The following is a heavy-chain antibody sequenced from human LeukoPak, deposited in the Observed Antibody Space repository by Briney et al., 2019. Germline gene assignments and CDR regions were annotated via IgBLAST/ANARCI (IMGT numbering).Heavy chain of an antibody. CDR2: IIPIFGTA. Sequence: SVKVSCKASGGTFSSYAISWVRQAPGQGREWMGGIIPIFGTANYAQKFQGRGTITADESTSTAYMELSSLRSEDTAVYYCARAGPSTVTAEGSFDYWGQGTLVTVSS. V-gene: IGHV1-69*13. J-gene: IGHJ4*02. CDR1: GGTFSSYA. D-gene: IGHD4-17*01. CDR3: ARAGPSTVTAEGSFDY.